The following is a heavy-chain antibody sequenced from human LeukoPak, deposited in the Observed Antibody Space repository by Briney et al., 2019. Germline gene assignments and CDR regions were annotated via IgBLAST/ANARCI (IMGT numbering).Heavy chain of an antibody. J-gene: IGHJ1*01. D-gene: IGHD3-22*01. Sequence: SETLSLTRSLSCDSVSRIDSYCAWVRRPPGKGLEWIGTIYYSGRTYYSPSLKSRVTMSVDPSNNQFSLNLRSVTAADTALYYCARRRYYDGSGYLEWGQGTLLSVSS. CDR3: ARRRYYDGSGYLE. V-gene: IGHV4-39*01. CDR1: CDSVSRIDSY. CDR2: IYYSGRT.